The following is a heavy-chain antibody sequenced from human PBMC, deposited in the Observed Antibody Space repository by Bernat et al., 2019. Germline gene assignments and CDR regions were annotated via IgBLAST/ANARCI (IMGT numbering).Heavy chain of an antibody. V-gene: IGHV1-18*01. J-gene: IGHJ5*02. CDR2: IGSYNGNT. Sequence: QVQLVQSGTEVKKPGASVKVSCKASGYTFSDYGITWVRQAPGQGLDWMGWIGSYNGNTNFAQRFQDRVTMTTDTSTSTAYMELRSLTSDDTAIYYCARVGAAVTTHFDPWGQGTLVIVSS. CDR3: ARVGAAVTTHFDP. CDR1: GYTFSDYG. D-gene: IGHD4-17*01.